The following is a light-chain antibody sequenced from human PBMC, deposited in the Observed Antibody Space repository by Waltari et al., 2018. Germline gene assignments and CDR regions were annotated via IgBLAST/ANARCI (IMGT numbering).Light chain of an antibody. CDR2: DVN. V-gene: IGLV2-11*01. CDR3: CSYAGSYTLI. CDR1: SGDVGGYNF. J-gene: IGLJ2*01. Sequence: QSALTQPRSVSGSPGQSVTISCTGTSGDVGGYNFVSWYQHHPGKAPKVLIYDVNERPAWVPDLFAGSKSGNTASWTIAGLQPEDEADYYCCSYAGSYTLIFGGGTKLTVL.